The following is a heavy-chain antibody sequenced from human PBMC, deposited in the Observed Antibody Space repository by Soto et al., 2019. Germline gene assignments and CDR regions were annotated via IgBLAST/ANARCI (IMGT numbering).Heavy chain of an antibody. Sequence: LSLTCTVSGASISSGGYYWTWIRQYPGKGLEWIGYVYYGGNTNFNQSLRSRVAMSVDRSKNQFSLELKSVTVADTAVYYCARDRSGSRYFYNLWGQRTLVTVSS. CDR1: GASISSGGYY. CDR3: ARDRSGSRYFYNL. V-gene: IGHV4-31*03. D-gene: IGHD1-26*01. J-gene: IGHJ5*02. CDR2: VYYGGNT.